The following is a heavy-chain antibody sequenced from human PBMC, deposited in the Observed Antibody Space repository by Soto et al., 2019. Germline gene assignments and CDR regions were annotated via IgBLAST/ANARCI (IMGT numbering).Heavy chain of an antibody. J-gene: IGHJ4*02. V-gene: IGHV3-23*01. Sequence: PGGSLSLSCAASGLTFSSYAMSWVRQTPGKGLEWVSAITGSGGDTYHADSVKGRFTISRDNSKNTLYLQMNTLGAEDTAVYYCAKGSTDSRPYYFDSWGQGTLVTVPQ. CDR3: AKGSTDSRPYYFDS. CDR1: GLTFSSYA. D-gene: IGHD2-8*02. CDR2: ITGSGGDT.